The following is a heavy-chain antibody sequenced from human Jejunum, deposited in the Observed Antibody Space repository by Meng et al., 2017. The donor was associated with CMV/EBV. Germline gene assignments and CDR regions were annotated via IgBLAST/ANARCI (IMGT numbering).Heavy chain of an antibody. CDR2: ITPNTGDT. J-gene: IGHJ4*02. CDR1: EQTITDYD. D-gene: IGHD1-26*01. Sequence: YEQTITDYDMQWVRQAPGQGLEWIGWITPNTGDTNYAQKFQGRVTMNRDMPINTVYMELTRLRSDDTAVYYCAKDGGSYLDYYFDYWGQGTMVTVSS. V-gene: IGHV1-2*02. CDR3: AKDGGSYLDYYFDY.